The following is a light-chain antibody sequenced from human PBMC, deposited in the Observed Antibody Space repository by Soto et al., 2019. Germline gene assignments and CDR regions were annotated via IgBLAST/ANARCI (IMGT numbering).Light chain of an antibody. CDR3: QQGYSTQWT. Sequence: DIQITRSPSSLSSAVGDRFSIACLASQDIRSYLNWYQQKPGKAPELLIYATSNLQSGAPPRFSARGSGTDFTLTISSLQPEDFATYYCQQGYSTQWTSGQGTKVDIK. J-gene: IGKJ1*01. V-gene: IGKV1-39*01. CDR2: ATS. CDR1: QDIRSY.